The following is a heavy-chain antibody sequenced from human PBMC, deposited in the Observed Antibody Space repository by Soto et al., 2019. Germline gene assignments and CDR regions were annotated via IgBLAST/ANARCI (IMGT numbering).Heavy chain of an antibody. V-gene: IGHV3-30-3*01. CDR1: GFTFSSYA. J-gene: IGHJ3*02. CDR3: ARRKLYGDYGGTDAFDI. Sequence: GGSLRLSCAASGFTFSSYAMHWVRQAPGKGLEWVAVISYDGSNKYYADSVKGRFTISRDNSKNTLYLQMNSLRAEDTAVYYCARRKLYGDYGGTDAFDIWGQGTMVTVSS. D-gene: IGHD4-17*01. CDR2: ISYDGSNK.